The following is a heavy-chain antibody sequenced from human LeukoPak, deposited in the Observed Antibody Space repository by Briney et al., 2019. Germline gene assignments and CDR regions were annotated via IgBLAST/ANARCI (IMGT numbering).Heavy chain of an antibody. J-gene: IGHJ4*02. Sequence: PGGSLRLSCAASGFTVSSNYMSWVRQAPGEGLEWVSVIYSGGSTYYADSVKGRFTISRDNSKNTLYLQMNSLRAEDTAVYYCARLMTSSWYDMGDYWGQGTLVTVSS. CDR3: ARLMTSSWYDMGDY. V-gene: IGHV3-53*01. CDR2: IYSGGST. CDR1: GFTVSSNY. D-gene: IGHD6-13*01.